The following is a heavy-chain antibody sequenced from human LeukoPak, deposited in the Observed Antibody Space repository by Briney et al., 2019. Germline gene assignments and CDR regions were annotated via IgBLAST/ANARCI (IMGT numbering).Heavy chain of an antibody. Sequence: PGGSLRLSCAASGFIFSNYAMHWVRQAPGKGLEWVALISSDGSKTYHADSVKGRFSISRDNAKNSLYLQMNSLRAEDTAVYYCARDYNSGSCSDYWGQGTLVTVSS. D-gene: IGHD1-20*01. CDR1: GFIFSNYA. J-gene: IGHJ4*02. V-gene: IGHV3-30*07. CDR3: ARDYNSGSCSDY. CDR2: ISSDGSKT.